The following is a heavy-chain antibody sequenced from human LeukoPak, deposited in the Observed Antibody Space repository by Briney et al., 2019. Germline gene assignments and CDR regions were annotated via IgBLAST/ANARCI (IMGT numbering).Heavy chain of an antibody. CDR1: GDFISSHY. D-gene: IGHD4-17*01. J-gene: IGHJ4*02. Sequence: PSETLSLTCTVSGDFISSHYWSWIRQPPGKGLEWIGYIYYSGSTNYNPSLKSRVTISVDTSKNQFSLKLSSVTAADTAVYYCARVSMYGDYAYWGQGTLVTVSS. V-gene: IGHV4-59*11. CDR3: ARVSMYGDYAY. CDR2: IYYSGST.